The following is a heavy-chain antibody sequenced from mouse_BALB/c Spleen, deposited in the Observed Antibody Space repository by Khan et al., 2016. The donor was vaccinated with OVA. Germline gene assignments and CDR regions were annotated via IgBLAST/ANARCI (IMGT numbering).Heavy chain of an antibody. CDR3: AKFTPHYYSMDY. CDR2: TWGDGST. D-gene: IGHD1-1*01. J-gene: IGHJ4*01. V-gene: IGHV2-3*01. CDR1: GFSLTNYG. Sequence: QVQLKQSGPGLVAPSQSLSITFTVSGFSLTNYGVNWVRQPPGKGLEWLGVTWGDGSTNYHSALKSRLIISKDNSKSQVFLKLNSLQTDDTAAYYCAKFTPHYYSMDYWGQGTSVTVSS.